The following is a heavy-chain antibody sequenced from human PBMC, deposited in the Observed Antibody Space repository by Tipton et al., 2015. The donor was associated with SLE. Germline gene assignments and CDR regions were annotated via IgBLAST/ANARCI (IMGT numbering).Heavy chain of an antibody. V-gene: IGHV3-53*04. CDR2: MYSGGNT. J-gene: IGHJ6*02. Sequence: VQLVQSGGGLVQPGGSLRLSCAASGFTVSSNYMNWVRQAPGKGLEWVSVMYSGGNTYYADSVKGRFTISRHNSKNTLYLQMNSLRAEDTAVYYCARDSSGDYYGSGSKGWNGMDVWGQGTTVTVSS. CDR3: ARDSSGDYYGSGSKGWNGMDV. CDR1: GFTVSSNY. D-gene: IGHD3-10*01.